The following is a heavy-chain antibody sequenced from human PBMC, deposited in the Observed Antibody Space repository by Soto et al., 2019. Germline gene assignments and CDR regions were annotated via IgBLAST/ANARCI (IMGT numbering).Heavy chain of an antibody. D-gene: IGHD3-3*01. Sequence: GGSLRLSCAASGFTFSSYSMNWVRQAPGKGLEWVSSISSSSSYIYYADSVKGRFTISRDNAKSSLYLQMNSLRAEDTAVYYCARVEERITIFGVAKKNWFDPWGQGTLVTVSS. CDR2: ISSSSSYI. CDR1: GFTFSSYS. CDR3: ARVEERITIFGVAKKNWFDP. V-gene: IGHV3-21*01. J-gene: IGHJ5*02.